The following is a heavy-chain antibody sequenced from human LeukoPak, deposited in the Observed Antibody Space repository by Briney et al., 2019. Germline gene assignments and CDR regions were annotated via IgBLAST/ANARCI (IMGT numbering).Heavy chain of an antibody. Sequence: ASVKVSCKVSGTTFPDYYIHWVKQAPGKGLEWVGHVDPEDGETMYAGRFQGRVTITADRSTDTDTAYLELSSLRSEDTALYYCARESDYSTIDQPSVLANYYYYYMDVWGKGTTVTVSS. CDR2: VDPEDGET. D-gene: IGHD4-11*01. J-gene: IGHJ6*03. CDR1: GTTFPDYY. V-gene: IGHV1-69-2*01. CDR3: ARESDYSTIDQPSVLANYYYYYMDV.